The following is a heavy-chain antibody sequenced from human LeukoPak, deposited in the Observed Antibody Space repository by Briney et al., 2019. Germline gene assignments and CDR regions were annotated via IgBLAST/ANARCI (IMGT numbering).Heavy chain of an antibody. J-gene: IGHJ4*02. V-gene: IGHV3-48*04. Sequence: PGGSLRLSCAASGFTFSSYSMNWVRQAPGKGLEWVPYISSSSSTIYYADSVKGRFTISRDNAKNSLYLQMNSLRAEDTAVYYCARDYYDSSGYYPSFSYFDYWGQGTLVTVSS. CDR1: GFTFSSYS. CDR3: ARDYYDSSGYYPSFSYFDY. D-gene: IGHD3-22*01. CDR2: ISSSSSTI.